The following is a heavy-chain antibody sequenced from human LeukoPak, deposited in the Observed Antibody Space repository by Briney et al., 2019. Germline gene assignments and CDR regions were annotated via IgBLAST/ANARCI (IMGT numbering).Heavy chain of an antibody. Sequence: GASVKVSCKASGYTFTSYDINWVRQATGQGLEWMGWMSPNSGNTGSAQKFQGRVTFTRDTSISTSFMELSSLRSEDTAIYYCARGRPDTSVPRTYYMGVWGKGTTVTVSS. CDR3: ARGRPDTSVPRTYYMGV. D-gene: IGHD5-18*01. J-gene: IGHJ6*03. CDR2: MSPNSGNT. V-gene: IGHV1-8*03. CDR1: GYTFTSYD.